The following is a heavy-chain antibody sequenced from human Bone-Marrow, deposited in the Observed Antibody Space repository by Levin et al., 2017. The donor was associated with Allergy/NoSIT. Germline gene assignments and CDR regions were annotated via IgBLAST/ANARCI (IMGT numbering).Heavy chain of an antibody. CDR3: ARQAVPAAMIGFDS. V-gene: IGHV4-59*08. Sequence: PSETLSLTCTVSGASISSFYWSWIRQPPGKGLEWIGYIYYSGSTNYSPSLKSRVSMSADMSRNQVYLTMSSVTAADTAVYYCARQAVPAAMIGFDSWGQGTLVTVSS. J-gene: IGHJ4*02. D-gene: IGHD2-2*01. CDR1: GASISSFY. CDR2: IYYSGST.